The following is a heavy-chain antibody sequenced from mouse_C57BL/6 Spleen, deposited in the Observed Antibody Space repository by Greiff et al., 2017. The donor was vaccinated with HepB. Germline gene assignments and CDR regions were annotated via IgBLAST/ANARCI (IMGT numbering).Heavy chain of an antibody. CDR1: GYAFSSSW. V-gene: IGHV1-82*01. CDR3: ARSSSGYHYAMDY. J-gene: IGHJ4*01. D-gene: IGHD3-2*02. Sequence: QVQLQQSGPELVKPGASVKISCKASGYAFSSSWMNWVKQRPGKGLEWIGRIYPGDGDTNYNGKFKGKATLTADKSSSTAYMQLSSLTSEDSAVYFGARSSSGYHYAMDYWGQGTSVTVSS. CDR2: IYPGDGDT.